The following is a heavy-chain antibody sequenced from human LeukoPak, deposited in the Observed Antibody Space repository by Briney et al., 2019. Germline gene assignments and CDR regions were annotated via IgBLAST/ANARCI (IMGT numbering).Heavy chain of an antibody. CDR1: GGSISSYY. D-gene: IGHD3-10*01. J-gene: IGHJ4*02. Sequence: SETLSLTCTVSGGSISSYYWSWIRQPPGKGLEWIGYIYYSGSTNYNPSLKSRVTISVDTSKNQFSLKLSSVTAADTAAYYCAREERYGSSYDYWGQGTLVTVSS. CDR2: IYYSGST. V-gene: IGHV4-59*01. CDR3: AREERYGSSYDY.